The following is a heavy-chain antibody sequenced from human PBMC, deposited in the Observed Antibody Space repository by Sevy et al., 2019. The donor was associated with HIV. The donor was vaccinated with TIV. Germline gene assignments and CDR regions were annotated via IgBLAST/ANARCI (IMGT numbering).Heavy chain of an antibody. CDR1: GFTVRSNY. CDR2: IYSGGST. Sequence: GGSLRLSCAASGFTVRSNYMSWVRQAPGKGLEWVSVIYSGGSTYYADCVKGRFTISRDNSKNTLYLQMNSLRAEDTAVYYCARAYGDYVVYWGQGTLVTVSS. D-gene: IGHD4-17*01. V-gene: IGHV3-53*01. J-gene: IGHJ4*02. CDR3: ARAYGDYVVY.